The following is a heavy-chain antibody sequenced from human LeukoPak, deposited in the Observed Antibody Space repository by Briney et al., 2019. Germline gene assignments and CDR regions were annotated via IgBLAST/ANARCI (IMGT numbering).Heavy chain of an antibody. V-gene: IGHV3-7*05. CDR1: VFTFSSYC. J-gene: IGHJ3*02. CDR2: IHDGRDK. CDR3: ARFFDI. Sequence: GGSLRLSCVASVFTFSSYCTSWVRQAPGKGLECVANIHDGRDKNYVDSVKGRFTISRDNAKNSLYLQMNSLRAEDTAVYYCARFFDIWGQGTMVTVSS.